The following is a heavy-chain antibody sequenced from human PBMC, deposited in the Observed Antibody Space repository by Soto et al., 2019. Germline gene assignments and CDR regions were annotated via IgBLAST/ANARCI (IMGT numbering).Heavy chain of an antibody. J-gene: IGHJ4*02. CDR2: IKPSGGST. V-gene: IGHV1-46*01. CDR3: AKDRPRRTSGYFFDY. CDR1: GYTFTSYY. D-gene: IGHD1-1*01. Sequence: GASVKVSCTASGYTFTSYYGHWVRQAPGQGLEWMGIIKPSGGSTSYAQKFQGRVTISRDNSKNTVSLHMNSLRAEDTALYYCAKDRPRRTSGYFFDYWGQGTPVTVSS.